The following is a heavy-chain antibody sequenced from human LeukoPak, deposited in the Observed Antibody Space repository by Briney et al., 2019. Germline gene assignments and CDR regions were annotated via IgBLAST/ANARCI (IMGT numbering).Heavy chain of an antibody. CDR2: ISYDGSNK. J-gene: IGHJ6*02. CDR1: GFTFSNYA. Sequence: PGGSLRLSCAASGFTFSNYAMHWVRQAPGKGLEWVALISYDGSNKYYADSVKGRFTISRDNSKNTLYLQMNSLRAEDTAVYYCARDTHWGGAAGRTVLGMDVWGQGTTVTVSS. D-gene: IGHD6-13*01. CDR3: ARDTHWGGAAGRTVLGMDV. V-gene: IGHV3-30-3*01.